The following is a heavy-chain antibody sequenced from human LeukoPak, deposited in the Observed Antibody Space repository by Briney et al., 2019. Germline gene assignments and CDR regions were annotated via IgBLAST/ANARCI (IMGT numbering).Heavy chain of an antibody. D-gene: IGHD1-26*01. CDR1: GGSINSSSYY. Sequence: PSETLSLTCTVSGGSINSSSYYWGWVRQPPGKGLEWIGSMYYRGSTYYNPSLKSRVTISVDTSKNQFSLKLSSVTAADTAVYYCATNQGATRAFDIWGQGTMVTVSS. J-gene: IGHJ3*02. CDR2: MYYRGST. CDR3: ATNQGATRAFDI. V-gene: IGHV4-39*07.